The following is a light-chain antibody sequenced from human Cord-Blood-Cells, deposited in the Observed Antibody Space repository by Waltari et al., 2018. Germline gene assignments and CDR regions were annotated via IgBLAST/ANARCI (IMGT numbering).Light chain of an antibody. J-gene: IGKJ1*01. Sequence: EIVLTQSPGTLSLSPGEIATLSCRASQSVSSSYLARYQQKPGQAPSLLIYGASSRATSVPDRFSGIWSGTDFPLTISRLEPEDFAVYYCQQYGSSPETFGQGTKVEIK. CDR2: GAS. CDR1: QSVSSSY. V-gene: IGKV3-20*01. CDR3: QQYGSSPET.